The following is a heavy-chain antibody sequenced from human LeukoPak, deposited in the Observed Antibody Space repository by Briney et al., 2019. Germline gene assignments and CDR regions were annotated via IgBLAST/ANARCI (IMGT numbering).Heavy chain of an antibody. CDR2: INVGNGNA. J-gene: IGHJ4*02. V-gene: IGHV1-3*03. CDR1: GYTFIIFP. D-gene: IGHD1-26*01. CDR3: ATGSPSEWELGYFDY. Sequence: GASVTVSCTASGYTFIIFPMHWMRQAPGQTLEWMGWINVGNGNAKYSQEFQGRVTITRDTSASTAYMELSSLRSEDMAVYYCATGSPSEWELGYFDYWGQGTLVTVSS.